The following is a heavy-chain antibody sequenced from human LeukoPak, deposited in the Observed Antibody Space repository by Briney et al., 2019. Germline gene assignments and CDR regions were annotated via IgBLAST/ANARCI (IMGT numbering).Heavy chain of an antibody. CDR2: IKEDGSDT. D-gene: IGHD3-9*01. Sequence: GGSLRLSCAASGFTFSLHYMGWVRQTPGKGLEWVANIKEDGSDTFYVESVKGRFTIFRDNAKNSVYLQMNILRAEDTAVYYCARHRYFYFDLWGQGTLVTVSS. V-gene: IGHV3-7*01. CDR3: ARHRYFYFDL. J-gene: IGHJ4*02. CDR1: GFTFSLHY.